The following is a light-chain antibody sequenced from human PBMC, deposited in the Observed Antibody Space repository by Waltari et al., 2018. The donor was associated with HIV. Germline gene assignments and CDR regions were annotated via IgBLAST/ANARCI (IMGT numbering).Light chain of an antibody. CDR1: SSNLGSRY. Sequence: QSLLTQPPSASGTPRQRVPTSCSGSSSNLGSRYVYWYQQLPGPAPKLLIYRNNQRPSGVPDRFSGSKSGTSASLAISGRRSEDEADYYCAEWDDSLSVVYVFGTGTKVTVL. CDR3: AEWDDSLSVVYV. V-gene: IGLV1-47*01. J-gene: IGLJ1*01. CDR2: RNN.